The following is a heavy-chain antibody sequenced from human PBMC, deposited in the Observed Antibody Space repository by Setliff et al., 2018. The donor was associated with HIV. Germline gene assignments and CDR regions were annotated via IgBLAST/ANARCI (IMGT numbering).Heavy chain of an antibody. J-gene: IGHJ6*03. V-gene: IGHV5-51*01. CDR2: IHPGDSDT. CDR3: ARQSGDYTVTTYYMDV. D-gene: IGHD4-17*01. Sequence: PGESLKISCKGSGYSFTSYWIGWVRQMPGRGLAWMGIIHPGDSDTRYSPSFQGQVTISADKSISTAYLQWSSLKASDTAMYYCARQSGDYTVTTYYMDVWGKGTTVTVSS. CDR1: GYSFTSYW.